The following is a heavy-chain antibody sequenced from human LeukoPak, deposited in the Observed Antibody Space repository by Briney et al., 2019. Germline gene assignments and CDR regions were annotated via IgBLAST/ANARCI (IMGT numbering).Heavy chain of an antibody. Sequence: SVKVSCKASGGTFSSYAISWVRQAPGQGLEWTGGIIPIFGTANYAQKFQGRVTITTDESTSTAYMELSSLRSEDTAVYYCASNHCSGGSCYFNWFDPWGQGTLVTVSS. CDR2: IIPIFGTA. D-gene: IGHD2-15*01. CDR1: GGTFSSYA. V-gene: IGHV1-69*05. CDR3: ASNHCSGGSCYFNWFDP. J-gene: IGHJ5*02.